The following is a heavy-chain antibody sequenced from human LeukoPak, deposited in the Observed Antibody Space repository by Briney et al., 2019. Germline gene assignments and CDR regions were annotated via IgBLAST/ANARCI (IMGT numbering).Heavy chain of an antibody. CDR1: GFTFSSYS. D-gene: IGHD1-26*01. CDR2: ISSSSSTI. Sequence: GGSLRLSCAASGFTFSSYSMNWVRQAPGQGLEWVSYISSSSSTIYYADSVKGRFTISRDNAKNSLYLQMNSLRAEDTAVYYCARDRSIVGAWFDPWGQGTLVTVSS. V-gene: IGHV3-48*01. CDR3: ARDRSIVGAWFDP. J-gene: IGHJ5*02.